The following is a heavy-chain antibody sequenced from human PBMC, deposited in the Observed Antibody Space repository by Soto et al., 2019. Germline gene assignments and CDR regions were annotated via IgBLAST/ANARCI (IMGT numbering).Heavy chain of an antibody. J-gene: IGHJ5*02. Sequence: PSETLSLTCAVYGGSFSGYYWSWIRQPPGKGLEWIGEINHSGSTNYNPSLKSRVTISVDTPKNQFSLKLSSVTAADTAVYYCARGRGSSWYGWYRFDPWGQGTLVTVSS. CDR2: INHSGST. CDR3: ARGRGSSWYGWYRFDP. D-gene: IGHD6-13*01. V-gene: IGHV4-34*01. CDR1: GGSFSGYY.